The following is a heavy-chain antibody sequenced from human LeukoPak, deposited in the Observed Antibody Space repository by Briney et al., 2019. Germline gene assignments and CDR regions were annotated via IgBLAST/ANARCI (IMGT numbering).Heavy chain of an antibody. CDR2: ITSSGANT. D-gene: IGHD2-15*01. V-gene: IGHV3-23*01. Sequence: GGSLRLSCAASGFTFSTYAMSWVRQAPGKGLEWVSSITSSGANTYHAVSVKGRFTISRDNSKNTLHLQMNSLRAEDTAVYYCGSVPTSLTDYWGQGTLVTVSS. CDR3: GSVPTSLTDY. CDR1: GFTFSTYA. J-gene: IGHJ4*02.